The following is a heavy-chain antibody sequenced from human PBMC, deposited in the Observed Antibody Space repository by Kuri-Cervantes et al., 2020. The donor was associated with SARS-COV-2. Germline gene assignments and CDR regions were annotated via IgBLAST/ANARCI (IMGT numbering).Heavy chain of an antibody. D-gene: IGHD2-21*01. V-gene: IGHV3-23*01. CDR1: GFTFSSYA. CDR3: TRYSYYDGAGYRQDAFDM. Sequence: GGSLRLSCAASGFTFSSYAMGWVRQAPGKGLEWVSAISGSGGSTYYADSVKGRFNISRDNAKNSLSLQMNSLRAEDTAVYYCTRYSYYDGAGYRQDAFDMWGQGTMVTVSS. CDR2: ISGSGGST. J-gene: IGHJ3*02.